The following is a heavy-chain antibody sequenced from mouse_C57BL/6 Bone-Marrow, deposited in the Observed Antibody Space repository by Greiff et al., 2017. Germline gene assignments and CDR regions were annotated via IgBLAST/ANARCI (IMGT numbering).Heavy chain of an antibody. CDR1: GYSFTDYN. CDR3: ARGYDYDYAMDY. Sequence: EVQLQQSGPELVKPGASVKISCKASGYSFTDYNMNWVKQSNGKSLEWIGVINPNYGTTSYNQKFKGKATLTGDQSSSTAYMQLNRLTSEDAAVYCCARGYDYDYAMDYWGQGTSVTGSS. V-gene: IGHV1-39*01. J-gene: IGHJ4*01. CDR2: INPNYGTT. D-gene: IGHD2-4*01.